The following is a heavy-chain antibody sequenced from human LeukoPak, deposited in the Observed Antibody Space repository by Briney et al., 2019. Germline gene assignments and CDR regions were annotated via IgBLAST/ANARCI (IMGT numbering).Heavy chain of an antibody. J-gene: IGHJ4*02. D-gene: IGHD2-2*01. Sequence: AGGSLRLSCAAPGFTFSSYDMHWVRQAPGKGLEWVAVISYDGSNKFYTDSVKGRFTISRDNSKNMMYLQMNSLRAEDTAVYYCAKEWSRTSFFENWGQGTLVTVSS. V-gene: IGHV3-30*18. CDR1: GFTFSSYD. CDR3: AKEWSRTSFFEN. CDR2: ISYDGSNK.